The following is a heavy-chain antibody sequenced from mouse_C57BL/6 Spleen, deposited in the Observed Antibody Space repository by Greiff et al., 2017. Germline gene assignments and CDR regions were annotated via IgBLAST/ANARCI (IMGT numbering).Heavy chain of an antibody. D-gene: IGHD1-1*01. CDR3: ARSEVVEAMDY. CDR1: GYSFTGYF. CDR2: INPYNGDT. Sequence: EVQLQQSGPELVKPGDSVKISCKASGYSFTGYFMNWVMQSHGKSLEWIGRINPYNGDTFYNQKFKGKATLTVDKSSSTANMELRSLTSEDSAVYYCARSEVVEAMDYWGQGTSVTVSS. J-gene: IGHJ4*01. V-gene: IGHV1-20*01.